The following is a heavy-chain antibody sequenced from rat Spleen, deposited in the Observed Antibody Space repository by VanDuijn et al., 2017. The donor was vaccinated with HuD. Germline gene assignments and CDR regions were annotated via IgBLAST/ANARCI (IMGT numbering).Heavy chain of an antibody. V-gene: IGHV5-19*01. J-gene: IGHJ4*01. CDR2: ISPSGGST. Sequence: EVQLVESGGGLVQPGRSLKLSCAASGFTFSNYGIHWIRQAPTKGLEWVASISPSGGSTYYRDSVKGRFTISRDNAKSTLYLQMDSLRSEDTATYYCTRAGPYYYSSYIPDYYVMDAWGQGASVTVSS. CDR3: TRAGPYYYSSYIPDYYVMDA. D-gene: IGHD1-2*01. CDR1: GFTFSNYG.